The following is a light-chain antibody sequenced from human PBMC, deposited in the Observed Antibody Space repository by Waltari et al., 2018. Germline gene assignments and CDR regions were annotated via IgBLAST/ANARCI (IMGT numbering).Light chain of an antibody. CDR2: DVT. Sequence: QSALTQPASVSGSPGQSITISCTGIGGAIGAPDFVSWYQHHPGRAPQVIIYDVTKRPSGISARFSASKSADTASLTISGLQAEDEGGYYCSSQTPDGVVLFGGGTRVTVL. J-gene: IGLJ3*02. CDR1: GGAIGAPDF. CDR3: SSQTPDGVVL. V-gene: IGLV2-14*03.